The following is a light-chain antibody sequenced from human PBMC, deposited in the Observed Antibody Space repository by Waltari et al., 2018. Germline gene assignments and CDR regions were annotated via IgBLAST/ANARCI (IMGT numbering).Light chain of an antibody. CDR3: QQRSNWPLFT. V-gene: IGKV3-11*01. CDR1: QSVSSY. CDR2: EAS. J-gene: IGKJ3*01. Sequence: EIVLTQSPATLSLSPGARATLSCRARQSVSSYLAWYQQKPGQAPRLLIYEASNRATGIPARFSGSGSGTDFTLTISSLEPEDFAVYYCQQRSNWPLFTFGPGTKVDIK.